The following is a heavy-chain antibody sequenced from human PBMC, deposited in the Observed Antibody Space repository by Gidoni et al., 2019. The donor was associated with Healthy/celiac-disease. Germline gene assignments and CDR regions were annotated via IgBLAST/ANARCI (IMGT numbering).Heavy chain of an antibody. D-gene: IGHD6-19*01. V-gene: IGHV2-5*02. Sequence: QLTLKESGPTLVKPTQTLTLTCTFSGFSLSTSGVGVGWLRQPPGKALEWLALIYGDDDKRYSPSLKRRLTITKDTSKNQVVLTMTNMDPVDTATYYCALDEPGIAVAGTRRGYFDYWGQGTLVTVSS. CDR2: IYGDDDK. CDR1: GFSLSTSGVG. J-gene: IGHJ4*02. CDR3: ALDEPGIAVAGTRRGYFDY.